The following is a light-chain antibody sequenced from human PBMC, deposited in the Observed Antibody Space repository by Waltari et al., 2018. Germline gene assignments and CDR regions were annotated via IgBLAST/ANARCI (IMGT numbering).Light chain of an antibody. V-gene: IGKV3-20*01. J-gene: IGKJ1*01. CDR1: QSVGKY. CDR3: QKYRSLPAT. CDR2: HAS. Sequence: EVVLTQSPGTLPLSPGEGATLSCRASQSVGKYLAWYQQRPGQAPRLLIYHASIRATGIPDRFSGSGSETDFSLTISRLEPEDFAVYYCQKYRSLPATFGQGTKVEI.